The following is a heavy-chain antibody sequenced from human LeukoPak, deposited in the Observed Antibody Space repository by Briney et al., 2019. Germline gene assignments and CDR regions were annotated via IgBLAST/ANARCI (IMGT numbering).Heavy chain of an antibody. CDR2: INHSGST. Sequence: GSPRLSCEASGFTFSDYWMNWVRQPPGKGLEWIGEINHSGSTNYNPSLKSRVTISVDTSKNQFSLKLSSVTAADTAVYYCARRLPPRSYYYDSSGRAFDIWGQGTMVTVSS. CDR1: GFTFSDYW. J-gene: IGHJ3*02. D-gene: IGHD3-22*01. V-gene: IGHV4-34*01. CDR3: ARRLPPRSYYYDSSGRAFDI.